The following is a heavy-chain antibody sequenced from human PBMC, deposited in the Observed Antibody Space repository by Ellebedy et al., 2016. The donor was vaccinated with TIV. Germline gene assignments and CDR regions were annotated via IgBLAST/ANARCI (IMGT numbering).Heavy chain of an antibody. V-gene: IGHV3-23*01. CDR3: AKDRGQWLYAFDI. D-gene: IGHD6-19*01. CDR2: ISGSGGST. Sequence: GGSLRLXXAASGFTFSSYAMSWVRQAPGKGLEWVSAISGSGGSTYYADSVKGRFTISRDNSKNTLYLQMNSLRAEDTAVYYCAKDRGQWLYAFDIWGQGTMVTVSS. J-gene: IGHJ3*02. CDR1: GFTFSSYA.